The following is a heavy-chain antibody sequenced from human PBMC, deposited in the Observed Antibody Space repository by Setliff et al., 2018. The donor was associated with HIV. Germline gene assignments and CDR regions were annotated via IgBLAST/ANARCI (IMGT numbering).Heavy chain of an antibody. Sequence: ASVKVSCKASGFTFSDYYIHWVRQAPGQGLEWMGRISPNSDVTNYAQKFQGRVTMTRDTSIRTAYMEVSRLKSDDTAIYYCVRPRVFDSFDVWGPGTMVTVSS. CDR2: ISPNSDVT. J-gene: IGHJ3*01. CDR3: VRPRVFDSFDV. V-gene: IGHV1-2*06. CDR1: GFTFSDYY.